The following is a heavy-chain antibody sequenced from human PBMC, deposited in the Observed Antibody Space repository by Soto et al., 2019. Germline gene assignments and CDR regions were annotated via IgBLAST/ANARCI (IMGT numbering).Heavy chain of an antibody. CDR1: GYTFTSYA. D-gene: IGHD6-13*01. CDR2: INAGNGNT. V-gene: IGHV1-3*01. J-gene: IGHJ6*02. Sequence: GASVKVSCKASGYTFTSYAMHWVRQAPGQRLEWMGWINAGNGNTKYSQKFQGRVTITRDTSASTAYMELSSLRSEDTAVYYCARGGAAAVPSYYYYGMDVWGQGTTVTVSS. CDR3: ARGGAAAVPSYYYYGMDV.